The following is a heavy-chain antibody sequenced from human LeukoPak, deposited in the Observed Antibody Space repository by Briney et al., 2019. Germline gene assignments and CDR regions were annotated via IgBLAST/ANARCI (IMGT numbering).Heavy chain of an antibody. CDR3: ARVGLFKTAASVDY. CDR1: GGTFSSYA. V-gene: IGHV1-69*13. CDR2: IIPIFGTA. D-gene: IGHD6-13*01. J-gene: IGHJ4*02. Sequence: ASVKVSCKASGGTFSSYAISWVRQAPGQGLEWMGGIIPIFGTANYAQKFQGRVTITADESTSTAYMELSSLRSEDTAVYYCARVGLFKTAASVDYWGQGTLVTVSS.